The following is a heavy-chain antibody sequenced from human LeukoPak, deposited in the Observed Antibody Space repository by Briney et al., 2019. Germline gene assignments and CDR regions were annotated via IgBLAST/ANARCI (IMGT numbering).Heavy chain of an antibody. D-gene: IGHD5-18*01. V-gene: IGHV4-39*01. CDR1: GGSISSSSYY. Sequence: SETLSLTCTVSGGSISSSSYYWGWIRQPPGKGLEWIGSIYYSGSTYYNPSLKSRVTISVDTSKNQFSLKLSSVTAADTAVYYCARQGAQLWTTASSYWYFDLWGRGTLVTVS. J-gene: IGHJ2*01. CDR3: ARQGAQLWTTASSYWYFDL. CDR2: IYYSGST.